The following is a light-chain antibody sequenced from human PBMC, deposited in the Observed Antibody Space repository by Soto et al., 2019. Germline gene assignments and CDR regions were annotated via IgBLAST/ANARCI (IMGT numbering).Light chain of an antibody. Sequence: QPVLTQPASVSGSPGQSITISCTGASSDVGGYPYVSWFQHHPGKAPKLMIYEVSNRPSGVSNRFSASKSGNTASLTISGLQADDEADYYCSSYTSYSTWVFGGGTKVTVL. CDR2: EVS. V-gene: IGLV2-14*01. CDR3: SSYTSYSTWV. CDR1: SSDVGGYPY. J-gene: IGLJ3*02.